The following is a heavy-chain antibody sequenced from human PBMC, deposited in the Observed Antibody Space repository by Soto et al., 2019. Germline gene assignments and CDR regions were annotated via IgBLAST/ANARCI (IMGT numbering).Heavy chain of an antibody. Sequence: DAQVVESGGGLVQPGESLKLSCVGSGFTFHGSTMHWVRQASGKGLEWIGLISIKPNNYATVYAAWVTGRFTISRGDSKNTVYLQMNSLKTEDSAGYYCVRAYENSNYYFDSLGRGTLVTVSS. CDR2: ISIKPNNYAT. V-gene: IGHV3-73*02. J-gene: IGHJ4*01. CDR3: VRAYENSNYYFDS. CDR1: GFTFHGST. D-gene: IGHD3-22*01.